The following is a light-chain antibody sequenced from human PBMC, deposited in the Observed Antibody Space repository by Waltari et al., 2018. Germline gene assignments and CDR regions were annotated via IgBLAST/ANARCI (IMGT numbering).Light chain of an antibody. V-gene: IGKV1-39*01. J-gene: IGKJ1*01. CDR3: QETYVNPRT. Sequence: DVQLTQSPSSLSASVGDRIIITCRASQTVSNYLNWYQQSPGKAPRLLIYDASTLHRGVPSRFSGTGSGTDFTLTINGVQPEDFATYFCQETYVNPRTFGQGTRVEI. CDR1: QTVSNY. CDR2: DAS.